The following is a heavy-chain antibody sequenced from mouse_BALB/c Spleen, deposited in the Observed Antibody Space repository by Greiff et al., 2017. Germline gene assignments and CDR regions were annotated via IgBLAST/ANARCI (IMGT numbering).Heavy chain of an antibody. CDR2: ISSGSSTI. CDR1: GFTFSSFG. Sequence: EVQVVESGGGLVQPGGSRKLSCAASGFTFSSFGMHWVRQAPEKGLEWVAYISSGSSTIYYADTVKGRFTISRDNPKNTLFLQMTSLRSEDTAMYYCARSNYYGSSYYAMDYWGQGTSVTVSS. J-gene: IGHJ4*01. V-gene: IGHV5-17*02. D-gene: IGHD1-1*01. CDR3: ARSNYYGSSYYAMDY.